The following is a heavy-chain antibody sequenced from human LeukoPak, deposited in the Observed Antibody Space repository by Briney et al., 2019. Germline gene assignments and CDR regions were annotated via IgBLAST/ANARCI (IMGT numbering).Heavy chain of an antibody. J-gene: IGHJ4*02. CDR3: VRGGYYDILTGYLNY. CDR1: GYTFTGYY. V-gene: IGHV1-2*02. D-gene: IGHD3-9*01. Sequence: ASVKASCKASGYTFTGYYMHWVRQAPGQGLEWMGWINPNSGGTNYAQKFQGRVTMTRETSISTAYMELSRLRPDDTAVYYCVRGGYYDILTGYLNYWGQGTLVTVSS. CDR2: INPNSGGT.